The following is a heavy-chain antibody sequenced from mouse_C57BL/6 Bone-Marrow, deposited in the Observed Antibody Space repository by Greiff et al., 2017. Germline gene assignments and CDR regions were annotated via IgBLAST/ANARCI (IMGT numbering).Heavy chain of an antibody. CDR1: GYTFTSYW. CDR3: AREGNDYDDGSWFAY. CDR2: IDPNSGGT. J-gene: IGHJ3*01. V-gene: IGHV1-72*01. D-gene: IGHD2-4*01. Sequence: VQLQQPGAELVKPGASVKLSCTASGYTFTSYWMHWVKQRPGRGLEWIGRIDPNSGGTKYNEKFKSKATLTVDKPASTAYMQLSSLTSEDSAVYYCAREGNDYDDGSWFAYWGQGTLVTVSA.